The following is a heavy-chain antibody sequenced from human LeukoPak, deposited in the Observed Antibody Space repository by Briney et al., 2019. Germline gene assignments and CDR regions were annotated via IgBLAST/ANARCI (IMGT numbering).Heavy chain of an antibody. CDR3: ARYGSGSKYRDPFDS. D-gene: IGHD3-10*01. CDR1: GFNFDEYA. CDR2: IYRDSSVI. J-gene: IGHJ4*02. Sequence: GGSLRLSCVASGFNFDEYAMNWVRQAPGKGLEWISCIYRDSSVIHYADSVRGRFTVSRDNGKNSVYLQMNSLRADDTAVYFCARYGSGSKYRDPFDSWGQGTLVTVSS. V-gene: IGHV3-48*01.